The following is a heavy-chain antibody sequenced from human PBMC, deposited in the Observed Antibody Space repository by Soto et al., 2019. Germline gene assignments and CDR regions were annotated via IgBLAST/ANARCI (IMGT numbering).Heavy chain of an antibody. J-gene: IGHJ6*02. CDR3: ARDGYSSGWYFYYGMDV. D-gene: IGHD6-19*01. CDR1: GDSVSSNSAA. CDR2: TYYRSKWYN. Sequence: PSQTLSLTCAISGDSVSSNSAAWNWIRQSPSRGLEWLGGTYYRSKWYNDYAVSVKSRITINPDTSKNQFSLQLNSVTPEDTAVYYCARDGYSSGWYFYYGMDVWGQGTTVTVSS. V-gene: IGHV6-1*01.